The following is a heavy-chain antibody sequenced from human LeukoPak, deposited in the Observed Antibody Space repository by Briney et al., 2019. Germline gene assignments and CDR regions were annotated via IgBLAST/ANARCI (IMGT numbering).Heavy chain of an antibody. V-gene: IGHV3-48*04. Sequence: GGSLRLSCAASGFTFSSYSMNWVRQAPGKGLEWVSYISSSSSTIYYADSVKGRFTISRDNAKNSLYLQMNSLRAEDTAVYYCALSPIFSWRLDYWGREPWSPSPQ. J-gene: IGHJ4*02. CDR1: GFTFSSYS. CDR3: ALSPIFSWRLDY. D-gene: IGHD6-13*01. CDR2: ISSSSSTI.